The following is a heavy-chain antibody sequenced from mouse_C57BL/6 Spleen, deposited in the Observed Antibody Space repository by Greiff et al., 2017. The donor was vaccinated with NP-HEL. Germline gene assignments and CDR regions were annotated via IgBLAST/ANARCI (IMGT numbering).Heavy chain of an antibody. D-gene: IGHD1-1*01. CDR2: IRLESDNYAT. CDR1: GFTFSNSW. J-gene: IGHJ1*03. CDR3: TADYGAYFDV. V-gene: IGHV6-3*01. Sequence: EVQGVESGGGLVQPGGSMKLSCVASGFTFSNSWMNWVRQSPERGLEWVAQIRLESDNYATQYAESVKGRFTISRDDSKSSVYLQMSNLRAEDTGIYYCTADYGAYFDVWGTGTTVTVSS.